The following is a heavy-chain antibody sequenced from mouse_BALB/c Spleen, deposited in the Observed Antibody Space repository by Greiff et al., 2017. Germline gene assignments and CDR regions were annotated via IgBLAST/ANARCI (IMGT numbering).Heavy chain of an antibody. CDR2: ISYSGST. D-gene: IGHD1-1*01. J-gene: IGHJ2*01. CDR1: GDSITSGY. V-gene: IGHV3-8*02. Sequence: VQLQQSGPSLVKPSQTLSLTCSVTGDSITSGYWNWIRKFPGNKLEYMGYISYSGSTYYNPSLKSRISITRDTSKNQYYLQLNSVTTEDTATYYCARCYYGSSYYFDYWGQGTTLTVSS. CDR3: ARCYYGSSYYFDY.